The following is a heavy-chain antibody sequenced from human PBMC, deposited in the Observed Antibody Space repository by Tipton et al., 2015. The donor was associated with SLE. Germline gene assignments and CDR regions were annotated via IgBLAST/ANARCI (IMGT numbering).Heavy chain of an antibody. CDR2: ITGSGDRT. V-gene: IGHV3-23*01. CDR1: GFTFSNYA. CDR3: ARSPVDYWNGYSA. D-gene: IGHD3-3*01. J-gene: IGHJ4*02. Sequence: SLRLSCAASGFTFSNYAMSWVRQAPGKGLEGVSAITGSGDRTYYIDSVKGRFTISRDNSKNSLYLQMNGLRAEDTAVYYCARSPVDYWNGYSAWGQGTLVAVSS.